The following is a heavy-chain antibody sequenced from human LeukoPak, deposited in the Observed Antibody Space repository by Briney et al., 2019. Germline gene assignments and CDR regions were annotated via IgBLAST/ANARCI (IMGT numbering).Heavy chain of an antibody. CDR3: ARDANPTTVTTRDAFDI. Sequence: GGSLRLSCAASGFTFSDYYISWIRQAPGKGLEWVSYISSSGSTIYYADSVKGRFTISRDNAKNSLYLQMNSLRAEDTAVYYCARDANPTTVTTRDAFDIWGQGTMVTVSS. CDR2: ISSSGSTI. V-gene: IGHV3-11*04. J-gene: IGHJ3*02. D-gene: IGHD4-11*01. CDR1: GFTFSDYY.